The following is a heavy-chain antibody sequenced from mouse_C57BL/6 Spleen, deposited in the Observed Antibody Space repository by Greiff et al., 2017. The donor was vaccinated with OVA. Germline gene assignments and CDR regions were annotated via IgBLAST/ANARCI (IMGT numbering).Heavy chain of an antibody. V-gene: IGHV1-69*01. CDR1: GYTFTSYC. Sequence: QVQLQQPGAELVMPGASVKLSCKASGYTFTSYCMHWVKQRPGQGLEWIGEIDPSDSYTNYNQKFKGKSTLTVDKSSSTAYMQLSSLTSEDSAVYYWARMGRYAMDYWGQGTSVTVSS. D-gene: IGHD4-1*01. J-gene: IGHJ4*01. CDR3: ARMGRYAMDY. CDR2: IDPSDSYT.